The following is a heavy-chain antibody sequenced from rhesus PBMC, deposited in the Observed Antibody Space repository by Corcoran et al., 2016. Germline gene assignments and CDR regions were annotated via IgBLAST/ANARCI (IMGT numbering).Heavy chain of an antibody. V-gene: IGHV4-147*01. D-gene: IGHD3-9*01. Sequence: QVQLQESGPGLVKPSETLPLTCAVSDASISSNSWSWIRQSTWKGMEWIGYLNGATGVNRYIPLFNFRVTSAMDTSKNQFSLKRNSVTDADTAVYYCAGYYEAALGVWGRGVLVTVSS. J-gene: IGHJ5-2*02. CDR1: DASISSNS. CDR2: LNGATGVN. CDR3: AGYYEAALGV.